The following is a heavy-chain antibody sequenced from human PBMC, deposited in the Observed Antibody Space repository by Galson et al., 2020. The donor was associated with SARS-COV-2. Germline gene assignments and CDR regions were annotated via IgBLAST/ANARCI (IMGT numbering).Heavy chain of an antibody. J-gene: IGHJ6*03. Sequence: SGPTLVKPTETLTLTCTVSGFSLSNARMGVSWIRQPLGKALEWLAHIFSNDEKSYSTSLKSRLTISKDTSKSQVVLTMTNMDPVDTATYYCARQMYYYGSGSFDYYYYMDVWGKGTTVTVSS. D-gene: IGHD3-10*01. V-gene: IGHV2-26*01. CDR1: GFSLSNARMG. CDR3: ARQMYYYGSGSFDYYYYMDV. CDR2: IFSNDEK.